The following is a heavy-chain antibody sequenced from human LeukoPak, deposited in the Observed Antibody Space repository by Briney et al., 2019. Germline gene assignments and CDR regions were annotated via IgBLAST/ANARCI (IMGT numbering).Heavy chain of an antibody. CDR2: INSDGSST. J-gene: IGHJ4*02. V-gene: IGHV3-74*01. Sequence: PGGSLRLSCAASGLTFSRFWMHWVLQAPGKGLVWVSRINSDGSSTSYADSVKGRFTISRDNAKNTLYLQMNSLRADDTAVYYCGRVAYYFDSSGYYYWGQGTLVTVSS. D-gene: IGHD3-22*01. CDR1: GLTFSRFW. CDR3: GRVAYYFDSSGYYY.